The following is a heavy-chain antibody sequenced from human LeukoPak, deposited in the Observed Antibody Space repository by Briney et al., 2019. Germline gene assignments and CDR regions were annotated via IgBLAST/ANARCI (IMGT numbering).Heavy chain of an antibody. Sequence: PGGSLRLSCAASGFTFSSYAMHWVRQAPGKGLEWVAVISYDGSNKYYADSVKGRFTISRDNSKNTLYLQMNSLRAEDTAVYYCARAPWGFGELLVDYWGQGTLVTVSS. CDR2: ISYDGSNK. CDR1: GFTFSSYA. CDR3: ARAPWGFGELLVDY. J-gene: IGHJ4*02. V-gene: IGHV3-30-3*01. D-gene: IGHD3-10*01.